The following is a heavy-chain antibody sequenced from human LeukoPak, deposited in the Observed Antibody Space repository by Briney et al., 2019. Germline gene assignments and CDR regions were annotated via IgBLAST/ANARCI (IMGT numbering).Heavy chain of an antibody. V-gene: IGHV1-18*01. Sequence: ASVKVSCKASGYTFTSYGISWVRQAPGQGLEWMGWISAYNGNTNYAQKFQGRVTMTRNTSISTAYMELSSLRSEDTAVYYCARDIGGGGNGDYWGQGTLVTVSS. CDR3: ARDIGGGGNGDY. CDR1: GYTFTSYG. J-gene: IGHJ4*02. D-gene: IGHD3-16*01. CDR2: ISAYNGNT.